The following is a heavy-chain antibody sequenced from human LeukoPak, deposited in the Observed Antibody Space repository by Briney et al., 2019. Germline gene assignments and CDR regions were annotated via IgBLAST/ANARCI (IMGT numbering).Heavy chain of an antibody. Sequence: GGSLRPSCAASGFTVSSNYMTWVRQAPGKGLEWVSFISSSSSYIYYADSVKGRFTISRDNAKKSLYLQMNSLRAEDTAVYYCARDPYSGSYGDYYYYYMDVWGKGTTVTISS. CDR3: ARDPYSGSYGDYYYYYMDV. CDR1: GFTVSSNY. D-gene: IGHD1-26*01. V-gene: IGHV3-21*01. J-gene: IGHJ6*03. CDR2: ISSSSSYI.